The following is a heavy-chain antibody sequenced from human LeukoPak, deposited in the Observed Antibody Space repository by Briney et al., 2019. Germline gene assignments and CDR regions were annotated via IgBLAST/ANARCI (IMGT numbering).Heavy chain of an antibody. V-gene: IGHV1-18*01. CDR2: ISAYNGNT. D-gene: IGHD3-3*01. J-gene: IGHJ4*02. CDR1: GYTFTSYG. Sequence: ASVKVSCKASGYTFTSYGISWVRQAPGQGLEWMGWISAYNGNTNYAQKLQGRVTMTTDTSTSTAYMELRSLRSDDTAVYYCARDQIQYYDFWSGYPDYFDYWGQGTLVTVSS. CDR3: ARDQIQYYDFWSGYPDYFDY.